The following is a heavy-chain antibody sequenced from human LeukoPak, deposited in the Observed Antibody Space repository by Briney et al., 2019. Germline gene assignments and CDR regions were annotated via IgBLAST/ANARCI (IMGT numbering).Heavy chain of an antibody. J-gene: IGHJ5*02. Sequence: GGSLRLSCEATGFTFDTYTMAWVRQAPGKGLKWVSGISADGGGTFYADSGKGRFTISRDNTKNSLYLQMDSLRAEDTAVYYCAKDVGWLQIDLWGQGTLVTVSS. CDR1: GFTFDTYT. V-gene: IGHV3-23*01. CDR3: AKDVGWLQIDL. CDR2: ISADGGGT. D-gene: IGHD5-24*01.